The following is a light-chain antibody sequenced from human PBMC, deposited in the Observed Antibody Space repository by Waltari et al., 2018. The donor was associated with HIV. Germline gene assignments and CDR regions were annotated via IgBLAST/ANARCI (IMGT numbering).Light chain of an antibody. CDR2: AAS. CDR1: QTISSY. V-gene: IGKV1-39*01. Sequence: DIQMTQSPSSLSASVGDRVTIACRASQTISSYLNWYQHKPGKAPELLIYAASSLQSGVPSRFSGSGSGTDFTLTISSPQPEYCATYYCQQSYSTPRTFGQGTKVATK. CDR3: QQSYSTPRT. J-gene: IGKJ1*01.